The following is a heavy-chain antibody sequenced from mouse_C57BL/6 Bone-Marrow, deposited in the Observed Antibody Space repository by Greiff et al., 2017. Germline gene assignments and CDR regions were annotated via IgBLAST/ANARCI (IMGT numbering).Heavy chain of an antibody. CDR3: ARRDYSGITRAWFAY. CDR1: GYTFTSYW. Sequence: VQLQQPGAELVKPGASVKLSCKASGYTFTSYWMHWVKQRPGQGLEWIGMIHPNSGSTNYNEKFKSKATLTVDKSSSTAYMQLISLTSEVSAVYYCARRDYSGITRAWFAYWGQGPLVTVSA. J-gene: IGHJ3*01. CDR2: IHPNSGST. V-gene: IGHV1-64*01. D-gene: IGHD1-1*01.